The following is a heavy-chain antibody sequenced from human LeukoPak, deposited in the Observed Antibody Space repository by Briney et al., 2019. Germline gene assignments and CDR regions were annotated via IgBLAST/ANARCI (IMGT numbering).Heavy chain of an antibody. J-gene: IGHJ4*02. V-gene: IGHV4-39*01. CDR2: RSHSGAT. D-gene: IGHD6-19*01. Sequence: SETLSLSCSVSGGSISSSGFYWAWIRQPPGKGLEWIGSRSHSGATNYNPSLQSRVTVSADTSSNQFSLTLNSVTAADTAVYYCARRGGSGWAFEYWGQGTLVTVSP. CDR1: GGSISSSGFY. CDR3: ARRGGSGWAFEY.